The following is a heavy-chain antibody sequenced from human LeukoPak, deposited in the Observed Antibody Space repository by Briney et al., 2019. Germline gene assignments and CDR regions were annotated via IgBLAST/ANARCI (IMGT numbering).Heavy chain of an antibody. J-gene: IGHJ4*02. CDR3: AREGGGDSTLDY. CDR2: IYYSGST. D-gene: IGHD2-21*02. V-gene: IGHV4-30-4*01. CDR1: GGSISSCDYY. Sequence: SETLSLTCTVSGGSISSCDYYWSWIRQPPGKGLVWIGYIYYSGSTYYNPSLKSRVTISVDTSKNQFSLKLSSVTAADTAVYYCAREGGGDSTLDYWGQGTLVTVSS.